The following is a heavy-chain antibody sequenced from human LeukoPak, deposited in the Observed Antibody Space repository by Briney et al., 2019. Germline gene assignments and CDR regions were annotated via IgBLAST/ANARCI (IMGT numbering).Heavy chain of an antibody. CDR2: INHSGST. CDR3: ARGGRIVVVPAAIGGWFDP. J-gene: IGHJ5*02. V-gene: IGHV4-34*01. D-gene: IGHD2-2*02. Sequence: SETLSLTCAVYGGSFSGYYWSWIRQPPGKGLEWIGEINHSGSTNYNPSLKSRVTILVDTSKNQFSLKLSSVTAADTAVYYCARGGRIVVVPAAIGGWFDPWGQGTLVTVSS. CDR1: GGSFSGYY.